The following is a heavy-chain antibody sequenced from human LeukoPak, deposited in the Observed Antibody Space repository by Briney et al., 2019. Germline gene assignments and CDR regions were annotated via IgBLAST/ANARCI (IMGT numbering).Heavy chain of an antibody. CDR3: ATPGLYYYDSSGRYAFDI. D-gene: IGHD3-22*01. V-gene: IGHV1-69*05. Sequence: GASVKVSCKASGYTFTSHGISWVRQAPGQGLEWMGRIIPIFGTANYAQKFQGRVTITTDESTSTAYMELSSLRSEDTAVYYCATPGLYYYDSSGRYAFDIWGQGTMVTVSS. CDR1: GYTFTSHG. J-gene: IGHJ3*02. CDR2: IIPIFGTA.